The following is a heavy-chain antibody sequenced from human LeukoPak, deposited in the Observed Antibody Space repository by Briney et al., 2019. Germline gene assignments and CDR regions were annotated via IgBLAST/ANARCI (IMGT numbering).Heavy chain of an antibody. CDR2: IYYSGTT. J-gene: IGHJ6*03. D-gene: IGHD2-2*01. Sequence: PSQTLSPTCTVAGASISSHYCSCIRPPPGNGLEWVGSIYYSGTTNYNPSLKNRDTISVDTSKNQYSLKQSSVTAADTAVYYCARVGVGGVPAAPQGRYYYYCYMDVWGKGTTVTVSS. CDR3: ARVGVGGVPAAPQGRYYYYCYMDV. V-gene: IGHV4-59*11. CDR1: GASISSHY.